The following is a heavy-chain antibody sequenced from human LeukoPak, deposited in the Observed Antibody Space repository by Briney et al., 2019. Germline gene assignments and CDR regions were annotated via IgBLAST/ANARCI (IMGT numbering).Heavy chain of an antibody. CDR3: ARDDSSESSSSFNWFDP. V-gene: IGHV3-21*01. CDR1: GFTFSSYS. J-gene: IGHJ5*02. D-gene: IGHD6-13*01. CDR2: ISSSSSYI. Sequence: KSGGSLRLPCAASGFTFSSYSMNWVRQAPGKGLEWVSSISSSSSYIYYADSVKGRFTISRDNAKNSLYLQMNSLRAEDTAVYYCARDDSSESSSSFNWFDPWGQGTLVTVSS.